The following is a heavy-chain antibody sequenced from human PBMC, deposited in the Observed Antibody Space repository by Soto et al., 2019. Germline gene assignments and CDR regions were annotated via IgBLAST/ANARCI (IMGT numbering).Heavy chain of an antibody. CDR1: GFTFSSYA. J-gene: IGHJ6*02. Sequence: LRLSCAASGFTFSSYAMHWVRQAPGKGLEWVAVISYDGSNKYYADSVKGRFTISRDNSKNTLYLQMNSLRPEDPALYYCAREARITVAGTASYFYYYAMDVWGQGTTVTVSS. D-gene: IGHD6-19*01. V-gene: IGHV3-30-3*01. CDR3: AREARITVAGTASYFYYYAMDV. CDR2: ISYDGSNK.